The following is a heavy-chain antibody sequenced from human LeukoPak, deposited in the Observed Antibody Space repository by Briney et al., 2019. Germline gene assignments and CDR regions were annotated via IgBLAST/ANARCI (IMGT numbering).Heavy chain of an antibody. Sequence: GGSLRLSCAASGFTFSTYWMHWVRQAPGKGLVWVSRIDYDGSSTSYADSVKGRFTIPRDNAKNTLYLQMNSLRAEDTAVYYCALLAAADTESWGQGTLVTVSS. CDR2: IDYDGSST. CDR3: ALLAAADTES. V-gene: IGHV3-74*01. J-gene: IGHJ5*02. D-gene: IGHD6-13*01. CDR1: GFTFSTYW.